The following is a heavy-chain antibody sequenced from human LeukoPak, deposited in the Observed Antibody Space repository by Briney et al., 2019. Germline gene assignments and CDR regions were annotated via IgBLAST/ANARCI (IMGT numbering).Heavy chain of an antibody. J-gene: IGHJ5*02. CDR2: IRYSGST. D-gene: IGHD3-10*01. V-gene: IGHV4-59*01. Sequence: SETLSLTCTVSHVSISTYYWSWIRQPPGKGLEWMGYIRYSGSTNYNPSLKSRVTISVDTSKKQLSLMLRSVTAADTAVYYCARDIYGSGHGWFDTWGQGRLVTVSS. CDR1: HVSISTYY. CDR3: ARDIYGSGHGWFDT.